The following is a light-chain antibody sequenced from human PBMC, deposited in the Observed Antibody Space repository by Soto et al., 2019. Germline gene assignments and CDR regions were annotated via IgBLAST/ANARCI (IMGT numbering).Light chain of an antibody. CDR1: SSDVGAYKF. Sequence: QSALTQPASVSGSPGQSITISCTGTSSDVGAYKFVSWYQQHPGKAPKLIIYEVTYRPSGVSNRFSGSKSGNTASLTISGLQAEDEADYYRSSYTSSSTLEVFGGGTKVTVL. V-gene: IGLV2-14*01. CDR3: SSYTSSSTLEV. J-gene: IGLJ3*02. CDR2: EVT.